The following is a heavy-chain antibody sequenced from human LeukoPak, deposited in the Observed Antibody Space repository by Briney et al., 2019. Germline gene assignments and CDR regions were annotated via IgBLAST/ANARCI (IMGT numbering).Heavy chain of an antibody. CDR2: IYYIGST. J-gene: IGHJ3*02. CDR3: ASADYDMAFDI. D-gene: IGHD3-9*01. Sequence: ASETLSLTCTVSGGSISSGGYYWRWIRQHPGKGLEWIGYIYYIGSTDYNPSLKSRFTMSVDTSKNQFSLKLSSVTAADTAVYYCASADYDMAFDIWGQGTMVTVSS. CDR1: GGSISSGGYY. V-gene: IGHV4-31*03.